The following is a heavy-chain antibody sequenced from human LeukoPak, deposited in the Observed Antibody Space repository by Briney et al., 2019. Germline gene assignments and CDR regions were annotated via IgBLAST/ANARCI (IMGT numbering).Heavy chain of an antibody. J-gene: IGHJ3*02. D-gene: IGHD5-18*01. CDR2: TYYRSKWYN. Sequence: SQTLSLTCAISGDSVSTNSSWNWIRQSPSRGLEWLGRTYYRSKWYNDYVVSVKGRINISPDTSKNQFSLQLNSATPEDTAVYFCARGGQGDGYSADEAFDIWGQGTMVTVS. V-gene: IGHV6-1*01. CDR3: ARGGQGDGYSADEAFDI. CDR1: GDSVSTNSS.